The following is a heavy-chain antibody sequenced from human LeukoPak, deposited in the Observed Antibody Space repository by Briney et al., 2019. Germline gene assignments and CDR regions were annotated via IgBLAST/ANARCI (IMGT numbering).Heavy chain of an antibody. CDR2: ISGSGGST. CDR3: AKDSQTLKRATFFDY. V-gene: IGHV3-23*01. D-gene: IGHD1-26*01. Sequence: GGSLRLSCAASGFTLSDYYMSWIRQAPGKGLEWVSAISGSGGSTYYADSVKGRFTISRDNSKNTLYLQMNSLRAEDTAVYYCAKDSQTLKRATFFDYWGQGTLATVSS. CDR1: GFTLSDYY. J-gene: IGHJ4*02.